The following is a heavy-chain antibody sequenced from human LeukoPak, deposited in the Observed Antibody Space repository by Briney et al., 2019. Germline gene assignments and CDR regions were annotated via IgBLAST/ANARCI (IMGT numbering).Heavy chain of an antibody. D-gene: IGHD2-2*01. CDR1: GHTFTGYY. Sequence: ASVKVSCKASGHTFTGYYMHWVRQAPGQGLEWMGWINPNSGGTNYAQKFQGRVTMTRDTSISTAYMELSRLRSDDTAVYYCARTKEYCSSTSCDKTFDYWGQGTLVTVSS. V-gene: IGHV1-2*02. J-gene: IGHJ4*02. CDR3: ARTKEYCSSTSCDKTFDY. CDR2: INPNSGGT.